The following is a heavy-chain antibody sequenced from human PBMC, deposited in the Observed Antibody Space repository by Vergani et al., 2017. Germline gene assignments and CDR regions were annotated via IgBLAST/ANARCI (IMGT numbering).Heavy chain of an antibody. CDR3: AKDNYGAGSDLGGMDV. Sequence: EVQLVESGGVVVQPGGSLRLSCAASGFTFDDYTMHWVRQAPGKGLEWVSLISWDGGSTYYADSVKGRFTISRDNSKNSLDLEMNRLRTEDTALYYCAKDNYGAGSDLGGMDVWGQGTTVTVSS. D-gene: IGHD3-10*01. CDR1: GFTFDDYT. V-gene: IGHV3-43*01. CDR2: ISWDGGST. J-gene: IGHJ6*02.